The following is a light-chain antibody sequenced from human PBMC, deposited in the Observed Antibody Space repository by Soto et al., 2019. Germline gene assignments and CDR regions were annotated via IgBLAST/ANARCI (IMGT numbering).Light chain of an antibody. J-gene: IGLJ2*01. V-gene: IGLV4-69*01. CDR2: LNSDGSH. CDR1: SGHSSYA. CDR3: QTWDTGIRVV. Sequence: QPVLTQSPSASASLGASVKLTCTLSSGHSSYAIAWHQQQPEKGPRYLMKLNSDGSHSKGDGIPDRFSGSSSGAERYLTISSLQSEDEADYYCQTWDTGIRVVFGGGPKVTVL.